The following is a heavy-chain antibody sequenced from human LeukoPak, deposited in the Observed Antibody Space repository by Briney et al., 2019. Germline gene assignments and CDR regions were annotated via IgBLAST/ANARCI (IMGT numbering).Heavy chain of an antibody. CDR1: GGSISSYY. J-gene: IGHJ2*01. CDR2: INTSGST. V-gene: IGHV4-4*07. D-gene: IGHD2/OR15-2a*01. Sequence: SETLSLTCTVSGGSISSYYGSWIRQPAGKGLEWIGRINTSGSTNYNPSLKSRVTMSVDTSKNQFSLKLSSVTAADTAVYYCARWGLRSNWYFDLWGRGTLVTVSS. CDR3: ARWGLRSNWYFDL.